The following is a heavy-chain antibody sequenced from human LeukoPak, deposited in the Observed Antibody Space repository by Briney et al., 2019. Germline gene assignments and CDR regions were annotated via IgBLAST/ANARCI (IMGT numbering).Heavy chain of an antibody. CDR2: IIPIFGTA. CDR1: GGTFSSYA. CDR3: AGTYYYDSSGSYRAFDI. Sequence: SVKVSCKASGGTFSSYAISWVRQAPGQGLEWMGGIIPIFGTANYAQKFQGRVTITTDESTSTAYMELSSLRSEDTAAYYCAGTYYYDSSGSYRAFDIWGQGTMVTVSS. J-gene: IGHJ3*02. D-gene: IGHD3-22*01. V-gene: IGHV1-69*05.